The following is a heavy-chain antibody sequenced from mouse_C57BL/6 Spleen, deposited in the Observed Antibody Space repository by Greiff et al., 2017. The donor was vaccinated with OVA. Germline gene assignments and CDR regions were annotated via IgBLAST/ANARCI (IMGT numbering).Heavy chain of an antibody. J-gene: IGHJ4*01. Sequence: DVQLVESGGGLVKPGGSLKLSCAASGFTFSDYGMHWVRQAPEKGLEWVAYISSGSSTIYYADTVKGRFTISRDNAKNTLFLQMTSLRSEDTAMYYCARSTVVGMDYWGQGTSVTVSS. CDR1: GFTFSDYG. D-gene: IGHD1-1*01. CDR3: ARSTVVGMDY. V-gene: IGHV5-17*01. CDR2: ISSGSSTI.